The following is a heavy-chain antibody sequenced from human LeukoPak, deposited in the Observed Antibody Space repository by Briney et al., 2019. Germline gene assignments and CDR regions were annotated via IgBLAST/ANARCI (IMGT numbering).Heavy chain of an antibody. D-gene: IGHD3-10*01. CDR1: GFTFSDYY. CDR3: SRLFIVGVFDY. J-gene: IGHJ4*02. Sequence: PGGSLRLSCAASGFTFSDYYMSWIRQARGKGLEGVSYISSSGSTIYYAASVKGRFTISRDNAKNSLYLQMNSLRGEDTAVYYCSRLFIVGVFDYWGQGTLVTVSS. CDR2: ISSSGSTI. V-gene: IGHV3-11*01.